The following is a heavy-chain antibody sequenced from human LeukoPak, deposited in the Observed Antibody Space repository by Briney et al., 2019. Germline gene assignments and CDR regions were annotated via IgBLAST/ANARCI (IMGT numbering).Heavy chain of an antibody. CDR1: GGSISSSSYY. Sequence: TSETLSLTCTVSGGSISSSSYYWSWIRQPAGKGLEWIGRIYTSGSTTYNPSLKSRVTISVDTSKNHFSLDLSSVTAADTAVYYCARDRSSSWYKDFDYWGQGTLVTVSS. J-gene: IGHJ4*02. CDR3: ARDRSSSWYKDFDY. D-gene: IGHD6-13*01. CDR2: IYTSGST. V-gene: IGHV4-61*02.